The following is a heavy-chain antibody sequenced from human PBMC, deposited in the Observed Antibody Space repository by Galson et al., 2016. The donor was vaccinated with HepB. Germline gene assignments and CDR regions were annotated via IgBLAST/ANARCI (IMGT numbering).Heavy chain of an antibody. D-gene: IGHD3-16*01. V-gene: IGHV3-21*04. CDR1: GFTFRSYT. J-gene: IGHJ4*02. Sequence: SLRLSCAASGFTFRSYTMNWVRQAPGKGLECVSSISSSSADIYYGDSVKGRFTISRDNARNSLFLQMNNLRAEDTAVYYCAREDYGVDCWGQGTLVTVSS. CDR2: ISSSSADI. CDR3: AREDYGVDC.